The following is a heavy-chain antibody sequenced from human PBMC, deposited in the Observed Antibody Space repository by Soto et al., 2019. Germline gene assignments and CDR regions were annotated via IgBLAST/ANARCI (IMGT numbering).Heavy chain of an antibody. Sequence: QVQLVESGGGVVQPGTSLRLLCVASGFTFSDYGMHWVRQAPGKGLEWVAVIWFDGSNKYYGDSVKGRFTISRDNSKHTLYLQMNSLRAEDTAVYYCARDLQSYSAFDAFEIWGQGTMVTVSS. CDR1: GFTFSDYG. D-gene: IGHD1-26*01. CDR2: IWFDGSNK. CDR3: ARDLQSYSAFDAFEI. J-gene: IGHJ3*02. V-gene: IGHV3-33*01.